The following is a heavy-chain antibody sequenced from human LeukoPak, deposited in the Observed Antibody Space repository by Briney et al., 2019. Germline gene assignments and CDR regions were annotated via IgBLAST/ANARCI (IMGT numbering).Heavy chain of an antibody. CDR3: ARDLVTVTKGFDI. Sequence: RTSETLSLTCAVSGDSFSSHNWTWIRQSPGTGLEWIGYISHIGRTNYNPSLKSRVTISIDTSKNQFSLKLRSVTAADTAVYYCARDLVTVTKGFDIWGQGTMVSVSS. CDR1: GDSFSSHN. D-gene: IGHD4-17*01. V-gene: IGHV4-59*11. J-gene: IGHJ3*02. CDR2: ISHIGRT.